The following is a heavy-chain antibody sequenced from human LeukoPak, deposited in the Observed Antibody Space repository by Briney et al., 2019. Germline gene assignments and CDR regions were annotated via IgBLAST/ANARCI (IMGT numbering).Heavy chain of an antibody. CDR1: GFTFSSYW. Sequence: PGGSLRLSCAASGFTFSSYWMHWVRQAPGKGLVWVSRINSDGSSTSYADSVKGRFTISRDNAKNTLYLQMNSLRAEDTAVYYCARVNGDIDAFDIWGQGTMVTVSS. V-gene: IGHV3-74*01. J-gene: IGHJ3*02. CDR3: ARVNGDIDAFDI. D-gene: IGHD4-17*01. CDR2: INSDGSST.